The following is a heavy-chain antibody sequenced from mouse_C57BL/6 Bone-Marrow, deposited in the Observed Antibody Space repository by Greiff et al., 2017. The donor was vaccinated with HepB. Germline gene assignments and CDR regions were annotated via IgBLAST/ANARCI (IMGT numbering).Heavy chain of an antibody. V-gene: IGHV1-81*01. CDR1: GYTFTSYG. J-gene: IGHJ4*01. Sequence: QVQLQQSGAELARPGASVKLSCKASGYTFTSYGISWVKQRTGQGLEWIGEIYPRSGNTYYNEKFKGKATLTADKSSSTAYMELRSLTSDDSAVYFCARRDYGNHYYAMDYWGQGTSVTVSS. CDR3: ARRDYGNHYYAMDY. CDR2: IYPRSGNT. D-gene: IGHD2-1*01.